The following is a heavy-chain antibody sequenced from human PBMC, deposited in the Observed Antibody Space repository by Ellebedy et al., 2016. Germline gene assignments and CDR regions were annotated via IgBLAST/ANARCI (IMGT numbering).Heavy chain of an antibody. V-gene: IGHV4-39*07. CDR1: GGSISSSSYY. J-gene: IGHJ3*02. Sequence: SETLSLTXTVSGGSISSSSYYWGWIRQPPGKGLEWIGSIYYSGSTYYNPSLKSRVTISVDTSKNQFSLKLSSVTAADTAVYYCWARGAFDIWGQGTMVTVSS. CDR2: IYYSGST. CDR3: WARGAFDI.